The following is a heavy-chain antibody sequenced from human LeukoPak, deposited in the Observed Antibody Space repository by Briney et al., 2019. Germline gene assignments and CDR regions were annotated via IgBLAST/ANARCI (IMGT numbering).Heavy chain of an antibody. CDR2: ISAYNGNT. CDR3: ARVTMVLDAFDI. J-gene: IGHJ3*02. V-gene: IGHV1-18*01. Sequence: ASVKVSCKASGYTFTRYGISWVRQAPGQGLEWMGWISAYNGNTNYAQKLQGRVTMTTDTSTSTAYMELRSLRSDDTAVYYCARVTMVLDAFDIWGQGTMVTVSS. D-gene: IGHD3-10*01. CDR1: GYTFTRYG.